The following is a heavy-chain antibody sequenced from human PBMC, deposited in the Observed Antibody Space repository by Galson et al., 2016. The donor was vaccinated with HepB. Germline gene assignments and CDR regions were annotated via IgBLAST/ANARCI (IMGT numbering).Heavy chain of an antibody. Sequence: SLRLSCAASGFTFSDYYMTWIRQAPGKGLEWVSYISGSGNTIYYADSVKGRFTISRDNVKKSLYLQMNSLRPEDTAVYYCARVREQQLLDAFDIWGQGTMVTVSS. CDR1: GFTFSDYY. J-gene: IGHJ3*02. D-gene: IGHD6-13*01. V-gene: IGHV3-11*04. CDR3: ARVREQQLLDAFDI. CDR2: ISGSGNTI.